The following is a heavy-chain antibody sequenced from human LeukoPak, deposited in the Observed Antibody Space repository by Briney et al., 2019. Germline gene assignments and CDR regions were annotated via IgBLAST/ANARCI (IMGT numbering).Heavy chain of an antibody. Sequence: PSETLSLTCTVSGGSISSSSYYWGWIRQPPGKGLEWIGSIYYSGSTYYNPSLKSRVTISVDTSKNQFSLKLSSVTAADTPVYFXXXXXXXXXXXVWGSYRTPFDYWGQGTLVTVSS. CDR2: IYYSGST. CDR1: GGSISSSSYY. D-gene: IGHD3-16*02. J-gene: IGHJ4*02. CDR3: XXXXXXXXXXVWGSYRTPFDY. V-gene: IGHV4-39*01.